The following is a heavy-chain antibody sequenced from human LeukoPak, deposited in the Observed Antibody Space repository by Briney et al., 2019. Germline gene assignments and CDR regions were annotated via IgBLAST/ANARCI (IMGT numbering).Heavy chain of an antibody. D-gene: IGHD5-18*01. J-gene: IGHJ3*02. CDR2: IIPIFGTA. CDR1: GFTFSSYA. Sequence: PGGSLRLSCAASGFTFSSYAISWVRQAPGQGLEWMGGIIPIFGTANYAQKFQGRVTITADESTSTAYMELSSLRSEDTAVYYCARFGVPVDTAMKPMKDAFDIWGQGTMVTVSS. CDR3: ARFGVPVDTAMKPMKDAFDI. V-gene: IGHV1-69*01.